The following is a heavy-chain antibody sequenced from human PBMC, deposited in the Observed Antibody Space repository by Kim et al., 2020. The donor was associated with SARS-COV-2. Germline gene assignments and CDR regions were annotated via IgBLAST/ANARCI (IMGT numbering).Heavy chain of an antibody. CDR3: AKALRYFDWLLDIDY. J-gene: IGHJ4*02. Sequence: DSVKGRFTIPRDNSKNTLYLQMNSLRAEDTAVYYCAKALRYFDWLLDIDYWGQGTLVTVSS. D-gene: IGHD3-9*01. V-gene: IGHV3-23*01.